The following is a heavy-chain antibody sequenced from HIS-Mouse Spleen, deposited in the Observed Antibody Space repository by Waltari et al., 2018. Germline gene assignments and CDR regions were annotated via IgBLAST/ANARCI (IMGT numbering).Heavy chain of an antibody. D-gene: IGHD6-13*01. J-gene: IGHJ2*01. CDR3: AREIPYSSSWYDWYFDL. Sequence: QLQLQESGPGLVKPSDTLSLTCTVSGASISISSYYLVWIRQPPGKGLEWSGSIYYSGSTYYNPSLKSRVTISVDTSKNQFSLKLSSVTAADTAVYYCAREIPYSSSWYDWYFDLWGRGTLVTVSS. V-gene: IGHV4-39*07. CDR1: GASISISSYY. CDR2: IYYSGST.